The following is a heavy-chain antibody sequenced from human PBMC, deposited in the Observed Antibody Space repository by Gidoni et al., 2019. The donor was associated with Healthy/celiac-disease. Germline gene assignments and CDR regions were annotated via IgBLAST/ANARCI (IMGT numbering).Heavy chain of an antibody. J-gene: IGHJ4*02. CDR1: GGSISSSSYY. Sequence: QLQLQESGPGLVKPSETLSLTCTVSGGSISSSSYYWGWIRQPPGKGLEWIGSIYYSGSTYYNPSLKRRGTISVDTSKNQFSLKLSSVTAADTAVYYCARHDRTPQLWTDNRDYWGQGTLVTVSS. CDR2: IYYSGST. D-gene: IGHD5-18*01. CDR3: ARHDRTPQLWTDNRDY. V-gene: IGHV4-39*01.